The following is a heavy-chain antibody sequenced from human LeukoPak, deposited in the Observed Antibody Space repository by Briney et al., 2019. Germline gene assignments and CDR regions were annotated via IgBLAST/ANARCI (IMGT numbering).Heavy chain of an antibody. D-gene: IGHD1-26*01. V-gene: IGHV4-39*01. J-gene: IGHJ4*02. CDR1: GASVSSSYY. Sequence: PSETLSLTCTVSGASVSSSYYWEWIRQPPGKGLEWVGSVFYSGSTNYNPSLKSRITMSVDTSKNQFSLRLNSVTATDTAVYYCATRRSGSHPYYWGQGTLVTVSS. CDR3: ATRRSGSHPYY. CDR2: VFYSGST.